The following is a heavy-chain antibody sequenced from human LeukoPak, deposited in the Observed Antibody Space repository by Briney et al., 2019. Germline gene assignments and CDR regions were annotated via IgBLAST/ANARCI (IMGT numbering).Heavy chain of an antibody. CDR1: GGSISSSTYY. D-gene: IGHD1-1*01. CDR3: ARDARAGTTRLDY. V-gene: IGHV4-39*07. J-gene: IGHJ4*02. Sequence: SETLSLTCTVSGGSISSSTYYWGWIRQPPGKGLEWIGSIYYGGSTYYNPSLKSRVTISVDTSKNQFSLKLSSVTAADTAVYYCARDARAGTTRLDYWGQGTLVTVSS. CDR2: IYYGGST.